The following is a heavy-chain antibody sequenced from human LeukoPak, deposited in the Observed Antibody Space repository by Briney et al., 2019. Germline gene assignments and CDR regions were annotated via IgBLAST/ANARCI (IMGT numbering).Heavy chain of an antibody. J-gene: IGHJ4*02. D-gene: IGHD5-18*01. CDR2: ISYDGSHK. CDR3: AREGDTYGYGHGQTDY. Sequence: GGSLRLSCAASGFTFSSYGIHWVRQAPGKGLEWVAVISYDGSHKYYADSVKGRLTISRDNSKNTLYLQMNSLRAEDTAVYYCAREGDTYGYGHGQTDYWGQGTLVTVSS. V-gene: IGHV3-30*03. CDR1: GFTFSSYG.